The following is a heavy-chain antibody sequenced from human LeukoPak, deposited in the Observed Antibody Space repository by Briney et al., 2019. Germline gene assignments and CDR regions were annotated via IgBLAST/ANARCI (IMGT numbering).Heavy chain of an antibody. CDR1: GYTFTGYF. CDR2: IIPNSGGS. D-gene: IGHD6-13*01. V-gene: IGHV1-2*06. Sequence: ASVKVSCKASGYTFTGYFMHWVRQAPGQGLEWMGRIIPNSGGSNFAQNFQGRVTMTRDTSISTAYMELSRLRSDDTAVYYCARDGIAAAGLIDYWGQGTLVTVSS. J-gene: IGHJ4*02. CDR3: ARDGIAAAGLIDY.